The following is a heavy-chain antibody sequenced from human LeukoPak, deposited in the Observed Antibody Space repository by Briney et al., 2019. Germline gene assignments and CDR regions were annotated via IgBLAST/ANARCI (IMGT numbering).Heavy chain of an antibody. D-gene: IGHD3-22*01. CDR2: INANSGGT. CDR3: AVPTHDSSGYYYFDY. CDR1: GYIFTGYY. J-gene: IGHJ4*02. Sequence: GASVKVSCKASGYIFTGYYMHWVRQAPGQGLEWMGWINANSGGTKYAQKFQGRVTMTRDMSTSTVYMELSSLRSEDTAVYYCAVPTHDSSGYYYFDYWGQGTLVTVSS. V-gene: IGHV1-2*02.